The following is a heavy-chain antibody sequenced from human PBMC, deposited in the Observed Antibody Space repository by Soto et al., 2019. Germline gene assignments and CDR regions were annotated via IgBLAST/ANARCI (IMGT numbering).Heavy chain of an antibody. CDR2: IDGNGINK. Sequence: EVQLLVSGGGWVQPGGSVSLSCAGSGFTFGGHSMTWVRQVPGKGLEWVSAIDGNGINKYYADFVKGRFTISRDNSKNTLYLRMNNLGPEDTAVYFCAKDYEFFANWGQGTLVTVSS. CDR3: AKDYEFFAN. CDR1: GFTFGGHS. J-gene: IGHJ4*02. D-gene: IGHD3-22*01. V-gene: IGHV3-23*01.